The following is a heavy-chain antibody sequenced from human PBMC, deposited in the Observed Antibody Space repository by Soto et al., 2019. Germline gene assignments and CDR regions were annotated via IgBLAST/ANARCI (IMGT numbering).Heavy chain of an antibody. V-gene: IGHV3-48*03. Sequence: HPGGSLRLSCVASGFTFSAYEMNWVRQAPGKGLEWISHMSPSGSIIYYGDSVKGRFTISRDNAENSLYLQMHGLRAEDMALYYCARGCGRDCYDEAFAFWGQGTMVTVSS. D-gene: IGHD2-21*02. J-gene: IGHJ3*01. CDR2: MSPSGSII. CDR1: GFTFSAYE. CDR3: ARGCGRDCYDEAFAF.